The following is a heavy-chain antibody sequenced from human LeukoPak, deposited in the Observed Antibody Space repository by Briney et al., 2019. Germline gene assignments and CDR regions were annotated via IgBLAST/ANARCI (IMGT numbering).Heavy chain of an antibody. J-gene: IGHJ4*02. V-gene: IGHV1-46*01. D-gene: IGHD6-13*01. CDR3: ARASVAAAGDY. Sequence: ASVKVSCKASGYTFTIYYMHWVRQAPGQGLEWMGIINPSGGSTSYAQKFQGRVTMTRDTSTSTVYMELSSLRSEDTAVYCCARASVAAAGDYWGQGTLVTVSS. CDR1: GYTFTIYY. CDR2: INPSGGST.